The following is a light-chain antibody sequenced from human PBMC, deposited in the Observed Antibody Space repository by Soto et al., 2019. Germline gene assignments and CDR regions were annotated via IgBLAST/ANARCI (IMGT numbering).Light chain of an antibody. CDR1: QGFTGA. CDR2: DAS. Sequence: GDRVTLTCRASQGFTGALAWYQQKPGKAPKLLIYDASSLESGVPSRFSGSGSGTEFTLTISSLQPEDFATYYCQQYNSSPLTFGGGTKVEIK. CDR3: QQYNSSPLT. J-gene: IGKJ4*01. V-gene: IGKV1-13*02.